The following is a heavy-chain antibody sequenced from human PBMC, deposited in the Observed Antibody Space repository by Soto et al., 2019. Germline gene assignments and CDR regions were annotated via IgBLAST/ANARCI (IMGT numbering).Heavy chain of an antibody. CDR1: GYTLTSYA. Sequence: QVQLVQSGAEVKKPGASVKVSCKASGYTLTSYAMHWVRQAPGQRLEWMGWINAGNGNTKYSQKFQGRVTITRDTSASTAYMELSSLRSEDTAVYYCAREVAGDAYFDYWGQGTLVTVSS. D-gene: IGHD6-19*01. V-gene: IGHV1-3*01. CDR2: INAGNGNT. J-gene: IGHJ4*02. CDR3: AREVAGDAYFDY.